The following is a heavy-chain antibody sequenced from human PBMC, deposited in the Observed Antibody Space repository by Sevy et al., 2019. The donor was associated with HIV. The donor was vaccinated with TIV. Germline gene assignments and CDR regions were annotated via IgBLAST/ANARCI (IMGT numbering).Heavy chain of an antibody. CDR1: GFTFTTYW. CDR2: IKQDGSEN. V-gene: IGHV3-7*01. J-gene: IGHJ6*02. Sequence: GGSLRLSCVASGFTFTTYWVTWVRQAPGKGLEWVANIKQDGSENYYVDSVKGRFTISRDNAKNSLYLQMNSLRADDTAVYYWARHNTNYNYALDVWGQGTTVTVSS. D-gene: IGHD2-2*01. CDR3: ARHNTNYNYALDV.